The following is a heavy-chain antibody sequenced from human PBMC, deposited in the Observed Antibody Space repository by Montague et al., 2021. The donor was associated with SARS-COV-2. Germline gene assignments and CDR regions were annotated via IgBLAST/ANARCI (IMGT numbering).Heavy chain of an antibody. D-gene: IGHD6-19*01. J-gene: IGHJ6*02. Sequence: SLSLSCSASRFTFSDFWMNWVRQAPGKGLEWVADIKHDGSEKSYVDSVKGRLTISRDNAKNSLYLQMNSLRAEDTAVYYCARGSTGWYAIFGHYGMDVWGQGTTVAVSS. CDR2: IKHDGSEK. V-gene: IGHV3-7*01. CDR3: ARGSTGWYAIFGHYGMDV. CDR1: RFTFSDFW.